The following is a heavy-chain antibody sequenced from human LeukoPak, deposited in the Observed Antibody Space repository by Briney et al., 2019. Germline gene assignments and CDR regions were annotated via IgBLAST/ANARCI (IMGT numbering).Heavy chain of an antibody. CDR3: ARDRGYSRSSAYYYGMDV. CDR1: GGSISSYY. J-gene: IGHJ6*02. V-gene: IGHV4-59*01. Sequence: SETLSLTCTVSGGSISSYYWSWIRQPPGKGLEWIGYIYYSGSTNYNPSLKSRVTISVDTSKNQFSLKLSSVTAADTAVYYCARDRGYSRSSAYYYGMDVWGQGTTVTVSS. CDR2: IYYSGST. D-gene: IGHD6-6*01.